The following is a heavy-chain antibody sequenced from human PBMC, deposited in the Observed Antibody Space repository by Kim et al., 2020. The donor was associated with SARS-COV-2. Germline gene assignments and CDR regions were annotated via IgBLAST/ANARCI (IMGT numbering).Heavy chain of an antibody. CDR1: GVSITSSLYS. J-gene: IGHJ4*02. Sequence: SETLSLTCTVSGVSITSSLYSWAWIRQPPGKELDWIGTIDHSGDTDYNPSLKSRVSISVDTTKNQFSLRLMSVTATDTAVYFCAILTGNYKLPEYWGQGVLVAVSS. D-gene: IGHD3-9*01. V-gene: IGHV4-39*01. CDR3: AILTGNYKLPEY. CDR2: IDHSGDT.